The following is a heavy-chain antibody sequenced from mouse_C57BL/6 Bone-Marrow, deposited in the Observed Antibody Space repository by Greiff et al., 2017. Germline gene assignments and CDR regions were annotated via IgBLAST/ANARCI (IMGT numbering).Heavy chain of an antibody. Sequence: VQLQQSGAELARPGASVKLSCKASGYTFTSYGISWVKQRTGQGLEWIGDIYPRSGNTYYNEKFKGKATLTADKSSSTAYMELRSLTSEDSAVYLYAGCYYGRSRYFDYWGKGTTVTVSS. CDR2: IYPRSGNT. CDR1: GYTFTSYG. J-gene: IGHJ1*03. D-gene: IGHD1-1*01. V-gene: IGHV1-81*01. CDR3: AGCYYGRSRYFDY.